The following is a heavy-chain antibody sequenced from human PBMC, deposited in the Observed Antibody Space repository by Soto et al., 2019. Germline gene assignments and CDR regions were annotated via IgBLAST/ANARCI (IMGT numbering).Heavy chain of an antibody. CDR2: ISGSGGST. J-gene: IGHJ4*02. V-gene: IGHV3-23*01. CDR3: AKDTGSSYGYYFDY. Sequence: AGGSLSLSCAASGFTFSSYAMSWVRPAPGKGLEWVSAISGSGGSTYYADSVKGRFTISRDNSKNKLYLQMNSLRAEDTAVYYCAKDTGSSYGYYFDYWGQGTLVTVSS. CDR1: GFTFSSYA. D-gene: IGHD5-18*01.